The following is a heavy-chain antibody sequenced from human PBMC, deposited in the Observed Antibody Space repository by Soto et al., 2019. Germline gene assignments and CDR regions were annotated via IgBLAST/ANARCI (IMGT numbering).Heavy chain of an antibody. CDR3: ARYCSDRSATPYPAS. D-gene: IGHD2-8*02. V-gene: IGHV4-59*01. CDR1: GGSMSEYF. Sequence: SETLSLTCSVSGGSMSEYFWSWTRLSPGKGLEWIGYIYYLGSTDYNPSLKSRVTISVDTSKRQFSPRLTSVAAADTAVYYSARYCSDRSATPYPASWR. CDR2: IYYLGST. J-gene: IGHJ5*01.